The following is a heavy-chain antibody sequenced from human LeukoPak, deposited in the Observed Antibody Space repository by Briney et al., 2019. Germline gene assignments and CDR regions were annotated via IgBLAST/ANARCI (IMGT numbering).Heavy chain of an antibody. J-gene: IGHJ4*02. D-gene: IGHD6-13*01. V-gene: IGHV4-59*01. Sequence: PSETLSLTCTASSVSITGYYWAWIRQPPGKGLEWIGYIQYSGTTEYNPSLASRASISVDTAKDQFSLNLRSVTAADTAVYYCARDRAAGTLDFWGQGTLVTVSS. CDR2: IQYSGTT. CDR1: SVSITGYY. CDR3: ARDRAAGTLDF.